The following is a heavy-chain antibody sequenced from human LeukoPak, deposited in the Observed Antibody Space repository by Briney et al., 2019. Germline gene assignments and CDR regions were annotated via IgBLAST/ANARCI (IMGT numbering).Heavy chain of an antibody. J-gene: IGHJ4*02. CDR2: IGRSGVDT. V-gene: IGHV3-23*01. CDR3: VRHSGGVYGSSDS. Sequence: GGSLRLSCAASGFTFSNYAMSWFRQAPGKGLEWVSTIGRSGVDTYYADSVKGRFTISKDSSKNTLQMNSLRAEDTAVYYCVRHSGGVYGSSDSWGQGTLVTVSS. D-gene: IGHD1-1*01. CDR1: GFTFSNYA.